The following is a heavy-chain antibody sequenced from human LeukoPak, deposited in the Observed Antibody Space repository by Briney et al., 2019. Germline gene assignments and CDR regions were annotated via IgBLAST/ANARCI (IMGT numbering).Heavy chain of an antibody. D-gene: IGHD3-22*01. V-gene: IGHV3-30*18. CDR1: GFSFSSYG. CDR3: AKDLYAYESSGYYFDY. J-gene: IGHJ4*02. CDR2: ISYDGSDQ. Sequence: GGSLRLSCTASGFSFSSYGMHWVRQAPGKGLEWLAVISYDGSDQYYRDSVKGRFTISRDNSKSTLFLQMKSLRAEDTAVYYCAKDLYAYESSGYYFDYWGQGTLVAVSS.